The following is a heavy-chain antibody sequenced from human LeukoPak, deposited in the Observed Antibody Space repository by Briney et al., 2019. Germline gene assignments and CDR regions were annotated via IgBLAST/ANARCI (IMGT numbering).Heavy chain of an antibody. V-gene: IGHV3-30-3*01. CDR2: ISYDGSNK. J-gene: IGHJ5*02. Sequence: PGGSLRLSCAASGFTFSDYYMSWIRQAPGKGLEWVAVISYDGSNKYYADSVKGRFTISRDNAKNSLYLQMNSLRAEDTAVYYCARETSLAFGPWGQGTLVTVSS. D-gene: IGHD6-6*01. CDR3: ARETSLAFGP. CDR1: GFTFSDYY.